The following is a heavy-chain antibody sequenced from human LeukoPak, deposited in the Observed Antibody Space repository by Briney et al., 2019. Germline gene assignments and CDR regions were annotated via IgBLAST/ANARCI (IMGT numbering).Heavy chain of an antibody. CDR3: WPAGIA. CDR1: GFTFSNAW. Sequence: GALGLSCAASGFTFSNAWMRWVRQAPGKGLERVGRIKSKTDGGTTDYAAPVKGRFTISRDDSKNTLYLEMNSLKTGDTAVYYCWPAGIAGGQGTLVTVSS. J-gene: IGHJ4*02. CDR2: IKSKTDGGTT. D-gene: IGHD2-2*01. V-gene: IGHV3-15*01.